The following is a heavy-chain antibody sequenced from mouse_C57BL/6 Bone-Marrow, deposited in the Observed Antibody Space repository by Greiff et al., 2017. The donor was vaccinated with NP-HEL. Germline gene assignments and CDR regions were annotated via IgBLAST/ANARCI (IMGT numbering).Heavy chain of an antibody. CDR2: INPYNGGT. Sequence: VQLQQSGPVLVKPGASVKMSCKASGYTFTDYYMNWVKQSHGKSLEWIGVINPYNGGTSYNQKFKGKATLTVDQSSSTAYMELNSLTSEDSAVYYCARCYYGSSPWFAYWGQGTLVTVSA. CDR3: ARCYYGSSPWFAY. D-gene: IGHD1-1*01. J-gene: IGHJ3*01. V-gene: IGHV1-19*01. CDR1: GYTFTDYY.